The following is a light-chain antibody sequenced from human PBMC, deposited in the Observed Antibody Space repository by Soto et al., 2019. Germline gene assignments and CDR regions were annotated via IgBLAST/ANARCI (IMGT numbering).Light chain of an antibody. CDR2: SAS. CDR1: QSVSSD. V-gene: IGKV3-15*01. CDR3: LQYDKWPRK. Sequence: EIVMTQSPATLSVSPGETATLSCRASQSVSSDLAWYQQKPGQSPRLLIYSASTRATGIPARFSGSGFGTEFSLIISSLQSEDFALYFFLQYDKWPRKFAQGTKVDIK. J-gene: IGKJ1*01.